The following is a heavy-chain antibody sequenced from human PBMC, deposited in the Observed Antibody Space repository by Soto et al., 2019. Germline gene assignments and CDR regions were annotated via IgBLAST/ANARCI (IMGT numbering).Heavy chain of an antibody. V-gene: IGHV3-49*03. J-gene: IGHJ4*02. CDR3: TRGAQMTTYYDFWSGYYFDY. CDR1: GFTFGDYA. Sequence: GGSLRLSCTASGFTFGDYAMSWFRQAPGKGLEWVGFIRSKAYGGTTEYAASVKGRFTISRDDSKSIAYLQMNSLKTEDTAVYYCTRGAQMTTYYDFWSGYYFDYWGQGTLVTVSS. CDR2: IRSKAYGGTT. D-gene: IGHD3-3*01.